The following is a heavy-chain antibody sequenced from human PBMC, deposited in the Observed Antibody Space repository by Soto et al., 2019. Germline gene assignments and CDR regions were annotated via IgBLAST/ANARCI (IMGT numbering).Heavy chain of an antibody. D-gene: IGHD5-12*01. V-gene: IGHV2-5*02. CDR3: AHSRRDGYNCVY. J-gene: IGHJ4*02. Sequence: QITLKESGPTLVKPTQTLTLTCTFSGFSRRTTGVGVGWIRQPPGKAPGWRALIYWDDDQRYSPSLKSRLTIPQHPPKNQLVPTMTNMDPVDTATYFCAHSRRDGYNCVYWGQGTLVTPSS. CDR2: IYWDDDQ. CDR1: GFSRRTTGVG.